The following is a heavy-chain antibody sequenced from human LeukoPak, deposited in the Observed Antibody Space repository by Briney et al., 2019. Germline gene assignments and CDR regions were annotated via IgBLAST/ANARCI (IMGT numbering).Heavy chain of an antibody. V-gene: IGHV3-66*01. CDR3: ATSLASARAAGYYFDY. J-gene: IGHJ4*02. CDR2: VYSSGST. Sequence: GGSLRLSCVASGLSVSSNYMSWVRQAPGKGLEWVSVVYSSGSTYYADSVKGRFTISRDNSKNTLSLQMNSLRAEDTAVYYCATSLASARAAGYYFDYWGQGTLVTVSS. CDR1: GLSVSSNY. D-gene: IGHD6-6*01.